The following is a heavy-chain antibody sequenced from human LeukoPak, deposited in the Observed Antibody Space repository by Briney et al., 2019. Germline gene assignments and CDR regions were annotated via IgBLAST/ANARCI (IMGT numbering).Heavy chain of an antibody. CDR1: GFTFSSFA. Sequence: GGSLRLSCEGSGFTFSSFAMNWVRQAPGKGPEWVASISGNGRDTYYADSVKGRFTISRDSPDNTLYLQMNGLRTDDTAVYYCTKDQEIATIGGYFDSWGQGTLVTASS. D-gene: IGHD5-24*01. V-gene: IGHV3-23*01. CDR3: TKDQEIATIGGYFDS. CDR2: ISGNGRDT. J-gene: IGHJ4*03.